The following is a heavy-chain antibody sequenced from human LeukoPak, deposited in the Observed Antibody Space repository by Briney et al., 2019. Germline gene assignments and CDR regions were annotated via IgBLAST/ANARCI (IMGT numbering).Heavy chain of an antibody. D-gene: IGHD6-13*01. V-gene: IGHV4-39*01. CDR2: IYYSGST. CDR3: ARQDSSSWHFDY. J-gene: IGHJ4*02. CDR1: GGSISSSSYY. Sequence: SETLSLTCPVSGGSISSSSYYWGWIRQPPGKGLERIGSIYYSGSTYYNPSLKSRVTISVDTSKNQFSLKLSSVTAADTAVYYCARQDSSSWHFDYWGQGTLVTVSS.